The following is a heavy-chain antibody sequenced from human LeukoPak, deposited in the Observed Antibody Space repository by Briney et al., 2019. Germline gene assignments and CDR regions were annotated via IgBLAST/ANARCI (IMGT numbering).Heavy chain of an antibody. CDR3: ARGIYCSSTTCYYYCYYMDV. CDR1: GGSISAYY. J-gene: IGHJ6*03. V-gene: IGHV4-4*07. Sequence: KPSETLSLTCTVSGGSISAYYWSWIRQPAGKGLEWIGRIYTSGSTNYNPSLKSRVTMSLDTSKNQFSLKLSSVTAADTAVYYCARGIYCSSTTCYYYCYYMDVWGKGTTVTVSS. D-gene: IGHD2-2*01. CDR2: IYTSGST.